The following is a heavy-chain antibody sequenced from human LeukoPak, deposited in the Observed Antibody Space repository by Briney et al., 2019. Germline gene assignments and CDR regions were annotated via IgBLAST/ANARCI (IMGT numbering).Heavy chain of an antibody. V-gene: IGHV4-39*01. CDR1: GGSISSSSYY. D-gene: IGHD3-22*01. Sequence: KSSETLSLTCTVSGGSISSSSYYWGWIRQPPGRGREWIASIYYSGSTYYNPSLKSRVTISVNTSKNQFSLKLSSVTAADTAVYYCAGPGYYDSSGYLGYWGQGTLVTVPS. CDR2: IYYSGST. J-gene: IGHJ4*02. CDR3: AGPGYYDSSGYLGY.